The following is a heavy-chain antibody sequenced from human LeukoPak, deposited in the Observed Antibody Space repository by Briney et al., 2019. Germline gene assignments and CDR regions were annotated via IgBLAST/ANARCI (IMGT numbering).Heavy chain of an antibody. CDR1: GGSFSGYY. Sequence: SETLSLTCAVYGGSFSGYYWSWIRQPPGKGLEWIGEINHSGSTNYNPSLKSRVTISVDTSKNQFSLKLSSVTAADTAVYYCARIDGWTGYWGQGTLVTVSS. CDR3: ARIDGWTGY. V-gene: IGHV4-34*01. D-gene: IGHD5-24*01. J-gene: IGHJ4*02. CDR2: INHSGST.